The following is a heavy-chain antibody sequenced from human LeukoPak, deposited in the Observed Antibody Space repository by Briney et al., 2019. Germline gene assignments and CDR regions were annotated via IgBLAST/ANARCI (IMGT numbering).Heavy chain of an antibody. CDR2: ISGSGGST. D-gene: IGHD5-12*01. CDR3: AKDAGRVYSGYALGEFDY. V-gene: IGHV3-23*01. J-gene: IGHJ4*02. CDR1: GFTFSSYA. Sequence: GGSLRLSCAASGFTFSSYAMSWVRQAPGKGLEWVSAISGSGGSTYYADSVKGRFTISRDNSKNTLYLQMNSLRAEDTAVYYCAKDAGRVYSGYALGEFDYWGQGTLVTVSS.